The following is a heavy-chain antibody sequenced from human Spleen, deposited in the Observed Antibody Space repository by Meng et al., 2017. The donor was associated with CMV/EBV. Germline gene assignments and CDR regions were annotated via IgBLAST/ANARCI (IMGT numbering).Heavy chain of an antibody. CDR3: ARGYCSGGSCFEVDP. V-gene: IGHV1-8*01. CDR1: GYTFTSYD. J-gene: IGHJ5*02. D-gene: IGHD2-15*01. Sequence: GESLKISCKASGYTFTSYDINWVRQATGQGLEWMAWMNPNSGNTGFAQKFQGRVTMTRHTSISTAYMELSSLRSEDTAVYYCARGYCSGGSCFEVDPWGQGTLVTVSS. CDR2: MNPNSGNT.